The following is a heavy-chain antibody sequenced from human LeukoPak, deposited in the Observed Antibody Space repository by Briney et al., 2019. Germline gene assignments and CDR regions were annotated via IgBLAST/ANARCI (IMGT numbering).Heavy chain of an antibody. CDR2: ISGSGGST. D-gene: IGHD3-10*01. CDR3: AKYITMVRGVSILDYYYYGMDV. Sequence: GGSLRLSCAASGFTFSSYAMSWVRQAPGKGLEWVSAISGSGGSTYYADSVKGRFTISRDKSKNTLYLQMNSLRAEDTAVYYCAKYITMVRGVSILDYYYYGMDVWGQGTTVTVSS. CDR1: GFTFSSYA. V-gene: IGHV3-23*01. J-gene: IGHJ6*02.